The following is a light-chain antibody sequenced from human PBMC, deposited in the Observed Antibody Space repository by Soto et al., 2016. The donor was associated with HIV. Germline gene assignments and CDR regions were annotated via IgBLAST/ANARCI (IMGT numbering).Light chain of an antibody. CDR2: EAS. J-gene: IGKJ2*03. CDR1: QSISRW. V-gene: IGKV1-5*03. CDR3: QQYNSYSEYS. Sequence: DIQMTQSPSTLSASVGDRVNITCRASQSISRWLAWYQQKPGKAPKLVIYEASTLEGGVPSRFSGTGFGTEFTLTISSLQPDDFATYYCQQYNSYSEYSFGQGTKLEIK.